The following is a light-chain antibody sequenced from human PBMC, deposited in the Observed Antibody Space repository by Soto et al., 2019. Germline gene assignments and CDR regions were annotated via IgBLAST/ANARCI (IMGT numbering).Light chain of an antibody. V-gene: IGKV3-15*01. CDR2: GAS. CDR3: QQYRNWPRT. CDR1: QSVSSN. Sequence: IMINQSPSTLSVSTGERATLSCRASQSVSSNLAWYQQKPGQAPRLLIYGASTRATDMPGRFSGRGSGTEFTLTISSLQSEDYAVYYCQQYRNWPRTFGQGSKVAIK. J-gene: IGKJ1*01.